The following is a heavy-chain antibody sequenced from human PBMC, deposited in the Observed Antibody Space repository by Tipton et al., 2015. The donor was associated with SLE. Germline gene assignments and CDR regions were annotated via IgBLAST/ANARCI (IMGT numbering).Heavy chain of an antibody. CDR3: ARGCLQSSYGLDV. CDR1: GGSISSGSCY. V-gene: IGHV4-61*02. Sequence: TLSLTCTVSGGSISSGSCYWSWIRQPAGKGLEWIGRIYTSGSTNYNPSPKSRVTISVDTSKNQFSLKLSSVTAADTAVYYCARGCLQSSYGLDVWGQGTAVTVSS. J-gene: IGHJ6*02. CDR2: IYTSGST. D-gene: IGHD4/OR15-4a*01.